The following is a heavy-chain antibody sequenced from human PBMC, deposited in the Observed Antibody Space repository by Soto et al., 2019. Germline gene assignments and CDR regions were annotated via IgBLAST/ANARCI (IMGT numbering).Heavy chain of an antibody. CDR1: GYTFTSYY. CDR3: AGGGVTMIVGDDAFDI. V-gene: IGHV1-46*01. Sequence: QVQLVQSGAEVKKPGASVKVSCKASGYTFTSYYMHWVRQAPGQGLEWMGIINPSGGSTSYAQKFQGRVTMTRDTSTSTGYMELSSLRSEDTAVYYCAGGGVTMIVGDDAFDIWGQGTMVTVSS. J-gene: IGHJ3*02. CDR2: INPSGGST. D-gene: IGHD3-22*01.